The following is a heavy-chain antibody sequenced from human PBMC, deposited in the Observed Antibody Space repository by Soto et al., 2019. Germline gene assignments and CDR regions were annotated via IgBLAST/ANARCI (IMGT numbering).Heavy chain of an antibody. J-gene: IGHJ3*02. CDR3: IVGPSLDI. V-gene: IGHV1-46*01. Sequence: ASVKVSCKASGYTFTSYDINWVRQAPGQGLEWMGIINPSGGSTSYAQKFQGRVTMTRDTSTSTVYMELSSLRSEDTAVYYCIVGPSLDIWGQGTMVTVSS. CDR2: INPSGGST. CDR1: GYTFTSYD. D-gene: IGHD3-22*01.